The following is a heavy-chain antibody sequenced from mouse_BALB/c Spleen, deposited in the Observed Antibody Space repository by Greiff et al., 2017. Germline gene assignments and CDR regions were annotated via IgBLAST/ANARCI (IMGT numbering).Heavy chain of an antibody. D-gene: IGHD1-1*01. CDR2: ISSGGST. V-gene: IGHV5-6-5*01. Sequence: EVQLVESGGGLVKPGGSLKLSCAASGFTFSSYAMSWVRQNPEKRLEWVASISSGGSTNYPDSVKGRVTITRDNARNILYLQMSSMRSEDTAMYYYERGRITTVVAGDYWGQGTMVTVSA. CDR1: GFTFSSYA. J-gene: IGHJ3*01. CDR3: ERGRITTVVAGDY.